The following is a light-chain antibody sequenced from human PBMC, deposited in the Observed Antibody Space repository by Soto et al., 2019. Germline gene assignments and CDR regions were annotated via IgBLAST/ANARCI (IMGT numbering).Light chain of an antibody. Sequence: ETVLTQSPGTLSLSPGERVTLSYRTSQSVCSRCFAWYQQKPGQSPRLLIYGASTRATGIPDRFSGSGSGTDFTLTISRLEPEDFAVYYCQHYGTTPWTFGQGTKVAIK. CDR2: GAS. V-gene: IGKV3-20*01. CDR3: QHYGTTPWT. CDR1: QSVCSRC. J-gene: IGKJ1*01.